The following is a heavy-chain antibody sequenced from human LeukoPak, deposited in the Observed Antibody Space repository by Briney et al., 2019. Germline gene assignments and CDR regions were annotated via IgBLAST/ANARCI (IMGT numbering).Heavy chain of an antibody. Sequence: SETLSLTCTVSGGSISSGSYYWSWIRQPPGKGLEWIGYIYYSGSTNYNPSLKSRVTISVDTSKNQFSLKLSSVTAADTAVYYCAREGDYYDSSGYYSNDAFDIWGQGTMVTVSS. D-gene: IGHD3-22*01. V-gene: IGHV4-61*01. CDR2: IYYSGST. J-gene: IGHJ3*02. CDR1: GGSISSGSYY. CDR3: AREGDYYDSSGYYSNDAFDI.